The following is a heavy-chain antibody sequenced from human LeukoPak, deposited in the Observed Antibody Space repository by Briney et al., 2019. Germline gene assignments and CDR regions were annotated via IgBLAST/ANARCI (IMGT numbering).Heavy chain of an antibody. CDR2: IYTSGST. V-gene: IGHV4-61*02. D-gene: IGHD3-22*01. J-gene: IGHJ3*02. Sequence: SQTLSLTCTVSGGSISSGRYYWNWIRQPAGKGLEWIGRIYTSGSTNYNPSLKSRITISVDTSKNQFSLKLSSVTAADTAVYYCARDYYYDSSGYYYNVRIQAFDIWGQGTMVTVSS. CDR1: GGSISSGRYY. CDR3: ARDYYYDSSGYYYNVRIQAFDI.